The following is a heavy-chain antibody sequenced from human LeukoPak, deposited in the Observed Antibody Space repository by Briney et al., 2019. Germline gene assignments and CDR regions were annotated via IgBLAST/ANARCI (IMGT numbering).Heavy chain of an antibody. CDR3: ARGPYYYYGSGSYYPNLDY. J-gene: IGHJ4*02. V-gene: IGHV4-61*02. Sequence: PSQTLSLTCTVSGGSISSGSYYWSWIRQPAGKGLEWIGRIYTSGSTNYNPSLKSRVTISVDTSKSQFSLKLSSMTAADTAVYYCARGPYYYYGSGSYYPNLDYWGQGTLVTVSS. CDR1: GGSISSGSYY. CDR2: IYTSGST. D-gene: IGHD3-10*01.